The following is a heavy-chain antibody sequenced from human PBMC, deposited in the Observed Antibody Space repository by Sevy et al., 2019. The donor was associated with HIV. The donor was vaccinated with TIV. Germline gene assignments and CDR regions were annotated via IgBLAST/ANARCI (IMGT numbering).Heavy chain of an antibody. J-gene: IGHJ4*02. CDR3: ARSWGLRY. D-gene: IGHD3-16*02. CDR1: GFTFSNYS. CDR2: ISSSSTTI. V-gene: IGHV3-48*02. Sequence: GGSLRLSCAASGFTFSNYSMNWVRQAPGKGLEWVSYISSSSTTIYYADSVKGRFTISRENAKNSLYLQMNSLSDDDTAVYYCARSWGLRYWGQGTLVTVSS.